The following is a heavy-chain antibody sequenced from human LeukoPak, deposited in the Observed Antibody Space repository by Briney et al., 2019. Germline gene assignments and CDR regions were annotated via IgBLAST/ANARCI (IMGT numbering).Heavy chain of an antibody. D-gene: IGHD6-13*01. CDR2: INPNSGGT. Sequence: AASVKVSCKASGYTFTGYYMHGVRQAPGQGLEWMGWINPNSGGTSYAQKFQGRVTMTRDTSTSTIYMELSSLTSEDTAVYYCARDLQQLVPRYRFDPWGQGTLVTVSS. CDR3: ARDLQQLVPRYRFDP. V-gene: IGHV1-2*02. CDR1: GYTFTGYY. J-gene: IGHJ5*02.